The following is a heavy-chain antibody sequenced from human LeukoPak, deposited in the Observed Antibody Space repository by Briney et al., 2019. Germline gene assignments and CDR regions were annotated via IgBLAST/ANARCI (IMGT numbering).Heavy chain of an antibody. V-gene: IGHV1-18*01. J-gene: IGHJ4*02. Sequence: ASVKVSCKASGYTFTSYGIRWVRQAPGQGLEWMGWISAYNGNTNYAQKLQGRVTMTTDTSTSTAYMELRSLRSDDTAVYYCVRDSGITMVRGVIVATNYFDYWGQGTLVTVSS. CDR3: VRDSGITMVRGVIVATNYFDY. CDR1: GYTFTSYG. CDR2: ISAYNGNT. D-gene: IGHD3-10*01.